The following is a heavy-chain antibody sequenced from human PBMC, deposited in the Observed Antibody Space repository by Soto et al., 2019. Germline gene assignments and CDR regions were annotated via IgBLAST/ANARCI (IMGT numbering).Heavy chain of an antibody. V-gene: IGHV3-23*01. Sequence: GGSLRLSCGASGFTFSTYGMSWVRQAPGKGLEWVSTISETGDYTYYGDSVKGRFTISRDNSKNTLYLQMDSLRADDTAVYYCAKSRINIVVLPGDYWGQGTLVTVSS. CDR2: ISETGDYT. J-gene: IGHJ4*02. CDR3: AKSRINIVVLPGDY. D-gene: IGHD2-2*01. CDR1: GFTFSTYG.